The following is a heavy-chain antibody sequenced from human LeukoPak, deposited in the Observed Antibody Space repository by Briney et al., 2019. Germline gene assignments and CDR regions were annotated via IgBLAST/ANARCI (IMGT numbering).Heavy chain of an antibody. CDR2: IKQDGSEK. Sequence: GGSLRLSCAGSGFMLSSYWMSWVRQAPGKGLEWVANIKQDGSEKYYVDSVKGRFTISRDNAKNSLYLQMNRLRAEDTAVYYCAKEPYSSSWNLFDYWGQGTLVTVSS. CDR3: AKEPYSSSWNLFDY. V-gene: IGHV3-7*03. J-gene: IGHJ4*02. CDR1: GFMLSSYW. D-gene: IGHD6-13*01.